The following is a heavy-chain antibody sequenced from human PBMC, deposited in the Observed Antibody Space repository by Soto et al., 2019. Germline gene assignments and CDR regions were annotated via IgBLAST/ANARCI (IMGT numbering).Heavy chain of an antibody. D-gene: IGHD3-22*01. Sequence: PGGSLRLSCAASGFTFSNAWMSWVRQAPGKGLEWVGRIKSKTDGGTTDYAAPVKGRFTISRDDSKNTLYLQMNSLKTEDTAVYYCTTGSYDSSGYEPEYYFDYWGQGTLVTVSS. V-gene: IGHV3-15*01. J-gene: IGHJ4*02. CDR2: IKSKTDGGTT. CDR3: TTGSYDSSGYEPEYYFDY. CDR1: GFTFSNAW.